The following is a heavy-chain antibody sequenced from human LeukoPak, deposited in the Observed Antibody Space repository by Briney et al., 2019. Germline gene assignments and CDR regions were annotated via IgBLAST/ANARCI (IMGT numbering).Heavy chain of an antibody. Sequence: PGGSLRLSCAASGFTFSSYGMHWVRQAPGKGLEWVAVISYDGSNKYYADSVKGRFTISRDNSKNTLYLQMNSLRAEDTAVYYCAREYSGSYYGAFDIWGQGTMVTVSS. CDR2: ISYDGSNK. CDR3: AREYSGSYYGAFDI. CDR1: GFTFSSYG. J-gene: IGHJ3*02. D-gene: IGHD1-26*01. V-gene: IGHV3-30*03.